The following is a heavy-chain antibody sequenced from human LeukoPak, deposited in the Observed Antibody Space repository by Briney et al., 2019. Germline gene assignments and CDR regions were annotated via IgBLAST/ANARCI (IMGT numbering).Heavy chain of an antibody. CDR3: ARRIAAAGHFDY. D-gene: IGHD6-13*01. CDR2: INPNSGGT. V-gene: IGHV1-2*06. Sequence: ASVKVSCKASGYTFTGYYLYWVRQAPGQGLEWMGRINPNSGGTNYAQKFQGRVTMTRDTSISTAYMELSSLRSDDTAVFYCARRIAAAGHFDYWGQGALVTVSS. CDR1: GYTFTGYY. J-gene: IGHJ4*02.